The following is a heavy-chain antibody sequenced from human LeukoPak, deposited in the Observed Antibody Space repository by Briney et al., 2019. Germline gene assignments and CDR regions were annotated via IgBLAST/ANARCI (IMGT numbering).Heavy chain of an antibody. Sequence: GGSLRLSCAASGFTFSSYSMHWVRQAPGKGLEWVSYISSSSSTIYYADSVKGRFTISRDNSKNTLYLQMNSLRAEDTSVYYCAQGDWRGGSCPGPLNWGQGTRVTVSS. J-gene: IGHJ4*02. CDR2: ISSSSSTI. CDR1: GFTFSSYS. V-gene: IGHV3-48*01. D-gene: IGHD2-15*01. CDR3: AQGDWRGGSCPGPLN.